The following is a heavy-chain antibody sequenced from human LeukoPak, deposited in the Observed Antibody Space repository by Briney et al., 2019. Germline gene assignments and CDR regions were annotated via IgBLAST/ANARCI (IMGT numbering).Heavy chain of an antibody. D-gene: IGHD2-2*01. J-gene: IGHJ6*02. Sequence: SETLSLTCTVSGGSISSGGYYWSWIRQHPGEGLEWIGYIFYSGSTYYNPSLKSRVTISVDTSKNQFSLKLSSVTAADTAVYYCARQRRYCSSTSCYFGYYGLDVWGQGTTVTVSS. CDR2: IFYSGST. CDR1: GGSISSGGYY. V-gene: IGHV4-31*03. CDR3: ARQRRYCSSTSCYFGYYGLDV.